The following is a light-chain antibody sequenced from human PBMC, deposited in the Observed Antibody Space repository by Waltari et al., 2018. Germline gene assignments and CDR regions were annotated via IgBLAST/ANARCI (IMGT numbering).Light chain of an antibody. CDR1: SSNIGRNP. CDR2: SDD. V-gene: IGLV1-44*01. J-gene: IGLJ3*02. Sequence: QSVLTQPPSASGSPGQRVIISCSVSSSNIGRNPVNWYQQLPGTAPTLLTYSDDQRPSGVPERFSGSKSGTSASLGITGLLAEDEAVYHCSTWDDSLNGQVFGGGSKVTVL. CDR3: STWDDSLNGQV.